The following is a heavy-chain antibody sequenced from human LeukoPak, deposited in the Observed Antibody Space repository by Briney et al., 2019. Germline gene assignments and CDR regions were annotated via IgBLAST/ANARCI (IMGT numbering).Heavy chain of an antibody. CDR3: SRHWRLLLSLSNFCYYMDV. Sequence: AASVKVSCKASGYTFTVHYMLWVRQAPGQGLEWMGWINHNSGGKNHAQKSQGRVTMTRDTYISTAYMEVSRLRSDDTAVYYCSRHWRLLLSLSNFCYYMDVWGKGTTVTVSS. CDR2: INHNSGGK. CDR1: GYTFTVHY. D-gene: IGHD2-21*01. J-gene: IGHJ6*03. V-gene: IGHV1-2*02.